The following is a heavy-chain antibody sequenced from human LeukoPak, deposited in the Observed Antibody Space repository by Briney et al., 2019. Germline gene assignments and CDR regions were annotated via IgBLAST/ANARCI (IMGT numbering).Heavy chain of an antibody. D-gene: IGHD2-15*01. CDR3: ARAPDIAVVVAATPSAFDI. CDR1: GYSFSIYG. Sequence: ASVQVSCKASGYSFSIYGITWARQAPGQGLEWMGWISAYNGNTNYAQKLQGRVTMTTDTSTSTAYMELRSLRSDDTAVYYCARAPDIAVVVAATPSAFDIWGQGTMVTVSS. J-gene: IGHJ3*02. CDR2: ISAYNGNT. V-gene: IGHV1-18*01.